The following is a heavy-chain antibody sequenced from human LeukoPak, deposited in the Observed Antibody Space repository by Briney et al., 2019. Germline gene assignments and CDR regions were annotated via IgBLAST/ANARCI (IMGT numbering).Heavy chain of an antibody. Sequence: GGSLRLSCTASGFNLSYYSMTWVRQAPGKGLEWVANIKKDGSDTHYVDSVRGRFTISRDNGKNSLCLQMNSLRAEDAAVYYCARYNWLELWGQGTRVTVSS. CDR2: IKKDGSDT. J-gene: IGHJ4*02. CDR1: GFNLSYYS. D-gene: IGHD1-20*01. V-gene: IGHV3-7*01. CDR3: ARYNWLEL.